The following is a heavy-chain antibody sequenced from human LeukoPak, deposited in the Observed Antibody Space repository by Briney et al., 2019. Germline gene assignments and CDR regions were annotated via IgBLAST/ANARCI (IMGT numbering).Heavy chain of an antibody. V-gene: IGHV4-39*01. D-gene: IGHD4-23*01. CDR3: SRSHDYGGLYFYYYMDV. CDR2: LDSSGST. CDR1: GGCISSRSDY. Sequence: PSETLSLTCTVSGGCISSRSDYWGWIRQTPGKGLEWIGNLDSSGSTYYNPSLKSRVTISVGTSKNQFSLNLRSVTAADTAIYFCSRSHDYGGLYFYYYMDVWGNGTTVTVSS. J-gene: IGHJ6*03.